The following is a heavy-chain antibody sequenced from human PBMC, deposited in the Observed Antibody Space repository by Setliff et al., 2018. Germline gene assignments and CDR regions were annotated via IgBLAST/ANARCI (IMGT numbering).Heavy chain of an antibody. V-gene: IGHV4-4*07. Sequence: SETLSLTCTVSGGSISSYYWSWIRQPAGKGLEWIGRIYTSGSTNYNPSLKSRVTMSIDTSKNLFSLKLSSVTAADTAVYYCARDWVVVAAIDYWGQGTLVTVSP. CDR3: ARDWVVVAAIDY. CDR2: IYTSGST. J-gene: IGHJ4*02. D-gene: IGHD2-15*01. CDR1: GGSISSYY.